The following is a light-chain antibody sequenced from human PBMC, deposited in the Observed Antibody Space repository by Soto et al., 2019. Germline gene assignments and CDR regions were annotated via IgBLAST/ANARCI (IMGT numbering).Light chain of an antibody. V-gene: IGKV3-20*01. J-gene: IGKJ2*01. CDR3: QPYGSSPYT. Sequence: EIVLTQSPGTLSLSPGERATLSCRASQSVGSAYLAWYHQKPGQAPRLLIYGASSRATGIPDRFSGSGSGTDFTLTISRLEPEDFAVYYCQPYGSSPYTFGQGTKLEIK. CDR2: GAS. CDR1: QSVGSAY.